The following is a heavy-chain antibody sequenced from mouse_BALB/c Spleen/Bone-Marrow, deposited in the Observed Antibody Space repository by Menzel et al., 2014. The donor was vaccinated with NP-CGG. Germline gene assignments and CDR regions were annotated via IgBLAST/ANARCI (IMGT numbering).Heavy chain of an antibody. J-gene: IGHJ1*01. CDR3: ASGYYGSSPYWYFDV. CDR2: IDPENGNT. D-gene: IGHD1-1*01. Sequence: VLLSQSGAELVWPGAFVKLSCKASGLNIKDFHMHWVKQRPEQGLEWVGWIDPENGNTIYDPKVQGKASITADTSSNTAYLQLSSLTSEDTAVYYCASGYYGSSPYWYFDVWGAGTTVTVSS. CDR1: GLNIKDFH. V-gene: IGHV14-1*02.